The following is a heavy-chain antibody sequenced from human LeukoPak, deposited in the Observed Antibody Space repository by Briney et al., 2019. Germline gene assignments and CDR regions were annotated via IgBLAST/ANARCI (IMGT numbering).Heavy chain of an antibody. J-gene: IGHJ4*02. CDR2: IFHSGRT. CDR3: ARLWSGERPPDY. V-gene: IGHV4-39*01. D-gene: IGHD3-10*01. CDR1: GGSIYSSNYY. Sequence: TSETLSLTCTVSGGSIYSSNYYWGWIRQPPGKGLEWIGSIFHSGRTYYNPSLKSRVTISVDMSKGQFSLKVRSVTAADTAVYYCARLWSGERPPDYWGQGTLLTVSS.